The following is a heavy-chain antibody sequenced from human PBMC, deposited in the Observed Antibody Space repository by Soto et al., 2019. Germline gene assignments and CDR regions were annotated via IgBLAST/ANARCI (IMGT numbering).Heavy chain of an antibody. J-gene: IGHJ6*02. CDR1: GGTFSGYY. Sequence: SDSLYLTCAAYGGTFSGYYWSWIRQPPGKGLEWIGEINHSGSTNYNPSLKSRVTISVDTSKNQFSLKLSSVTAADTAVYYCARFGRTTVLTYYYGMDVWGQGTTVTVSS. V-gene: IGHV4-34*01. CDR3: ARFGRTTVLTYYYGMDV. D-gene: IGHD4-17*01. CDR2: INHSGST.